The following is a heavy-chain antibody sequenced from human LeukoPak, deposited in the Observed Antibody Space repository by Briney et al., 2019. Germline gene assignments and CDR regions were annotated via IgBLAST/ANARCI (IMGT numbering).Heavy chain of an antibody. CDR3: ARVGSSGWYLQSWVGGWFDP. CDR2: ISSSGSTI. V-gene: IGHV3-48*03. CDR1: EFTFSSYE. Sequence: GGSLRLSCAASEFTFSSYEMNWVRQAPGQGLGWVSYISSSGSTISYADSVKGRFTISRDNAKNSLYLQMNSLRAEDTAVYYCARVGSSGWYLQSWVGGWFDPWGQGTLVTVSS. J-gene: IGHJ5*02. D-gene: IGHD6-19*01.